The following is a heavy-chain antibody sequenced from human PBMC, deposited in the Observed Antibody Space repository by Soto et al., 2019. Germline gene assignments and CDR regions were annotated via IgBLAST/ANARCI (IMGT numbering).Heavy chain of an antibody. Sequence: EVQLLESGGGLVQPGGSLRLSCAASGFAFNSSAMAWVRQTPGKGLQWVSAITVAGGGTYYADSVKGRFAISRDNSKKTLYLQMNSLISEDTALYFFAKWPPSPKMGVTSHWGQGTLVTVSS. CDR3: AKWPPSPKMGVTSH. CDR2: ITVAGGGT. V-gene: IGHV3-23*01. CDR1: GFAFNSSA. J-gene: IGHJ4*02. D-gene: IGHD1-26*01.